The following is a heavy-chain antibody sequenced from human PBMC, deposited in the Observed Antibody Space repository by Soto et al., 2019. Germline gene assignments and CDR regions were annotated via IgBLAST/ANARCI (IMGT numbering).Heavy chain of an antibody. Sequence: SETLSLTCTVSGGSISSYYWSWIRQPPGKGLEWIGYIYYSGSTNYNPSLKSRVTISVDTSKNQFSLKLSSVTAADTAVYYCARTGYFDWLFHFDYWGQGTLVTVSS. J-gene: IGHJ4*02. CDR3: ARTGYFDWLFHFDY. V-gene: IGHV4-59*01. D-gene: IGHD3-9*01. CDR2: IYYSGST. CDR1: GGSISSYY.